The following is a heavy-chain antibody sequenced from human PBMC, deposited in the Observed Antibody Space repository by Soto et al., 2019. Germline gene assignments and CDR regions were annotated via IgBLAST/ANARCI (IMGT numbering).Heavy chain of an antibody. CDR3: ASTMIVVVRGRYVAFDI. Sequence: SVKVSCKASGGTFSSYAISWVRQAPGQGLEWMGGIIPIFGTANYAQKFQGRVTITADESTSTAYMELSSLRSEDTAVYYCASTMIVVVRGRYVAFDIWGQETMVTVSS. J-gene: IGHJ3*02. D-gene: IGHD3-22*01. CDR1: GGTFSSYA. CDR2: IIPIFGTA. V-gene: IGHV1-69*13.